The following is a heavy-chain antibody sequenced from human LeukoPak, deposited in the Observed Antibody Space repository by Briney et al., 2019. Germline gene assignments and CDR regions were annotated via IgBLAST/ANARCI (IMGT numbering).Heavy chain of an antibody. D-gene: IGHD6-13*01. CDR3: ASWARAAADHDY. Sequence: SVKVSCKASGGTFSSYAISWVRQAPGQGLEWMGGIIPIFGTANYAQKFQGRVTITTDESTSTAYMELSSLRSEDTAVYYCASWARAAADHDYWGQGTLVTVSS. V-gene: IGHV1-69*05. CDR1: GGTFSSYA. CDR2: IIPIFGTA. J-gene: IGHJ4*02.